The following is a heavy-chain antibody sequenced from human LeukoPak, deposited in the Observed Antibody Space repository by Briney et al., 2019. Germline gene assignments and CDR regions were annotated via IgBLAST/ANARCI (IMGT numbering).Heavy chain of an antibody. J-gene: IGHJ4*02. CDR2: IYHSGST. D-gene: IGHD2-2*01. CDR3: ARLYLRDHCSSTSCYGLYFDY. Sequence: SETLSLTCAVSGYSITSGYYWGWIRQPPGKGLEWIGSIYHSGSTYYNPSLKTRVTMSVDTSKHQFSLKLSSVTAADTAVYYCARLYLRDHCSSTSCYGLYFDYWGQGTLVTVSS. V-gene: IGHV4-38-2*01. CDR1: GYSITSGYY.